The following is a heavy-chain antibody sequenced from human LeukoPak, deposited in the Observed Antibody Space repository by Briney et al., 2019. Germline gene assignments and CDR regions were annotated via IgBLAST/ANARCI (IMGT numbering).Heavy chain of an antibody. Sequence: PGGSLRLSCAAPGFTFSSYEMNWVRQAPGKGLEWVSYRFTISRDNAKNSLYLQMNSLRAEDTAVYYCARSTPNASYRLYWGQGTLVTVSS. CDR3: ARSTPNASYRLY. CDR1: GFTFSSYE. D-gene: IGHD1-1*01. J-gene: IGHJ4*02. V-gene: IGHV3-48*03.